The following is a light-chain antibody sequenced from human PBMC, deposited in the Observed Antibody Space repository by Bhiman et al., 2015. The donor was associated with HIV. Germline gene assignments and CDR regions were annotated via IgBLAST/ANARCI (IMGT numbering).Light chain of an antibody. V-gene: IGLV2-14*01. CDR1: SSDVGGYNY. CDR2: DVS. CDR3: SSYTSSSTSYV. J-gene: IGLJ1*01. Sequence: QSALTQPASVSGSPGQSITISCTGTSSDVGGYNYVSWYQQHPGKAPKLMIYDVSKRPSGVSNRFSGPKSGNTASLTISGLQAEDEADYYCSSYTSSSTSYVFGTGTKVTVL.